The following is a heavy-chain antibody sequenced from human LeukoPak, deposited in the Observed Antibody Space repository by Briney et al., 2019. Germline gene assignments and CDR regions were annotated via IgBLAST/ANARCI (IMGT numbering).Heavy chain of an antibody. D-gene: IGHD3-10*01. V-gene: IGHV3-30-3*01. CDR1: GFTFSSYA. J-gene: IGHJ4*02. Sequence: GGSLRLSCAASGFTFSSYAMPWVRQAPGKGLEWVAVISYDGSNKYYADSVKGRSTISRDNSKNTLYLQMNSLRAEDTAVYYCARAMVRGAFDYWGQGTLVTVSS. CDR2: ISYDGSNK. CDR3: ARAMVRGAFDY.